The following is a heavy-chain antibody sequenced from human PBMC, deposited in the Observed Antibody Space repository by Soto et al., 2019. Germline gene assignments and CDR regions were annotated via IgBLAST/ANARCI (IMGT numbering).Heavy chain of an antibody. D-gene: IGHD5-18*01. CDR1: GYSSANFW. Sequence: GESLKISCKASGYSSANFWIGWVRQMPGKGLEWMGFIHLGGSDTRYTPSFQDQVTISAAKSINTAYLQWSSLRASDTAMYYCARTSMQSRGYSYGHGGMDVWGQGTTVTVSS. CDR3: ARTSMQSRGYSYGHGGMDV. J-gene: IGHJ6*02. CDR2: IHLGGSDT. V-gene: IGHV5-51*01.